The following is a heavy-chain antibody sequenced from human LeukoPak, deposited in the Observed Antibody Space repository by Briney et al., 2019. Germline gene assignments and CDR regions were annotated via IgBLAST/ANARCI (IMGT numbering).Heavy chain of an antibody. CDR2: IKEDGSEK. D-gene: IGHD1-26*01. CDR1: GFIFSSYG. J-gene: IGHJ4*02. V-gene: IGHV3-7*01. Sequence: GGSLRLSCAASGFIFSSYGMHWVRQAPGKGLEWVANIKEDGSEKRDVDSVKGRFTISRDNAKNSLYLQMNSLRVEDTAVYYCVRDKLVGPSRLDHWGQGTLVTVSS. CDR3: VRDKLVGPSRLDH.